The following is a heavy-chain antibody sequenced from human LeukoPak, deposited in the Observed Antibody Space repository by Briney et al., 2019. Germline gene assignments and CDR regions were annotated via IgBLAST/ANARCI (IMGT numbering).Heavy chain of an antibody. D-gene: IGHD3-22*01. CDR1: GGSISSYY. CDR2: IYYSRST. V-gene: IGHV4-59*01. CDR3: ARGNYDYYDSSPGFDY. Sequence: SETLSFNGTVSGGSISSYYWSWIRQPPGKGLKWIGNIYYSRSTNYNPSLKSRVTISVATSKNQSSLKLSSVTAADTAVYYCARGNYDYYDSSPGFDYWGQGTLVTVSS. J-gene: IGHJ4*02.